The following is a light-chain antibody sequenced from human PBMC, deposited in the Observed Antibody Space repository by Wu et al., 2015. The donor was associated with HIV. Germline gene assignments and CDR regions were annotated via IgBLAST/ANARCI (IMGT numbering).Light chain of an antibody. V-gene: IGKV1-8*01. CDR2: AAS. Sequence: AIRMTQSPSSLSASTGDRVTITCRASQAISSYLAWYQQKPGKAPKLLIYAASTLQSGVPSRFSGSGSGTDFTLTISCLQSEDFATYYCQQSYSTPVAFGQGTKLEIK. CDR1: QAISSY. J-gene: IGKJ2*01. CDR3: QQSYSTPVA.